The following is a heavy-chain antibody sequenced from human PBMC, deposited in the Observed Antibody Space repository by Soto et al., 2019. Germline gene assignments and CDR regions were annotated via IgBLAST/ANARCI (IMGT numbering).Heavy chain of an antibody. CDR3: ARGRVSSSINWFDP. J-gene: IGHJ5*02. Sequence: SETLSLTCAVYGGSFSGYYWSWIRQPPGKGLEWIGDINHSGSTNYNPSLKSRVTISVDTSKNQFSLKLSSVTAADTAVYYCARGRVSSSINWFDPWGQGTLVTVSS. V-gene: IGHV4-34*01. D-gene: IGHD6-13*01. CDR2: INHSGST. CDR1: GGSFSGYY.